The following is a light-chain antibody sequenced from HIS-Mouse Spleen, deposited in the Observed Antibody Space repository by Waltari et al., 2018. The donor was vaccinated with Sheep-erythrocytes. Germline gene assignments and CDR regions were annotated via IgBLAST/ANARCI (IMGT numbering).Light chain of an antibody. V-gene: IGLV2-11*01. J-gene: IGLJ1*01. CDR1: RSYVGGYNY. Sequence: QSALTQPRSVSGSPGQSVTISCPGTRSYVGGYNYVSWYQQHPGKAPKLMIYDVSKRPSGVPDRFSGSKSGNTASLTISGLQAEDEADYYCCSYAGSYNHVFATGTKVTVL. CDR3: CSYAGSYNHV. CDR2: DVS.